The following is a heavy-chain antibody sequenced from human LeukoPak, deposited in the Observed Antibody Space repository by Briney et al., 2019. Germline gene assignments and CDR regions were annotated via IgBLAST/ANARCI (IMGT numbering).Heavy chain of an antibody. CDR2: ISSSSSYI. Sequence: VGPLRLSCAASGFTFSSYSMNWVRQAPGKGLEWVSAISSSSSYIYYADSVKGRFTISRDNAKNSLYLQMNSLRAEDTAVYYCARVYGPNYFDYWGQGTLVTVSS. D-gene: IGHD2/OR15-2a*01. J-gene: IGHJ4*02. CDR1: GFTFSSYS. CDR3: ARVYGPNYFDY. V-gene: IGHV3-21*01.